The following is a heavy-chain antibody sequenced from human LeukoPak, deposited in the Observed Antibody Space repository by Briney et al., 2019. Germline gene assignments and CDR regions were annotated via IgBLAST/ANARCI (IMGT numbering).Heavy chain of an antibody. CDR1: SGSISSYY. J-gene: IGHJ4*02. CDR2: IYYSGST. CDR3: ASSLRPYYFAY. V-gene: IGHV4-59*01. D-gene: IGHD4-17*01. Sequence: SETLSLTCTVSSGSISSYYWSWIRQPPGKGLEWIGYIYYSGSTNYNPSLKSRVTVSVDTSKNQFSLKLSSVTAADTAVYYCASSLRPYYFAYWGQGTLVTVSS.